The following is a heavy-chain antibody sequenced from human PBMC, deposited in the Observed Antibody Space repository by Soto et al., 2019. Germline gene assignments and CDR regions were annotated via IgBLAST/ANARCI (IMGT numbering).Heavy chain of an antibody. CDR2: IIPVFGTA. D-gene: IGHD6-25*01. CDR3: ARVRPEGGKDV. CDR1: GGTFSSSA. Sequence: QVQLVQSGAEVKKPGSSVKVSCKASGGTFSSSAISWVRQAPGQGLEWMGAIIPVFGTAHYAQKFQGTVTLTADNPTSTASMELIRLRSEDTAVYYCARVRPEGGKDVWGQGTTVTVSS. V-gene: IGHV1-69*06. J-gene: IGHJ6*02.